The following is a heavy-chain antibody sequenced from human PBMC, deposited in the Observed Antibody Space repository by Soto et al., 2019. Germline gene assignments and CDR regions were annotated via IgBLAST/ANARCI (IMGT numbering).Heavy chain of an antibody. CDR3: AGIASPYDAFDI. CDR2: IYWDDDK. J-gene: IGHJ3*02. CDR1: GFSLSTSGVG. Sequence: KESGPTLVKPTQTLTLTCTFSGFSLSTSGVGVGWIRQPPGKALEWLTLIYWDDDKRYSPSLKSRLTITTDTSKDRVVLTMTNMDPVDTATYFCAGIASPYDAFDIWGQGTMVTVSS. V-gene: IGHV2-5*02. D-gene: IGHD2-21*01.